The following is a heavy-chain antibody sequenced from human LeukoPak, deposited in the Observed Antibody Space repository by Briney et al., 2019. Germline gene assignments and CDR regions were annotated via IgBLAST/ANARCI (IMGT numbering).Heavy chain of an antibody. CDR3: ARARWVAATKYYIDY. Sequence: GGSLRLSCAASGFTFSDYYMSWIRQAPGKGLEWVSFISNSGSTIYYADSVKGRFTISRDNAKNSLYLQMNSLRAEDTAVYYCARARWVAATKYYIDYWGQGTLVTVSS. CDR1: GFTFSDYY. D-gene: IGHD2-15*01. V-gene: IGHV3-11*01. CDR2: ISNSGSTI. J-gene: IGHJ4*02.